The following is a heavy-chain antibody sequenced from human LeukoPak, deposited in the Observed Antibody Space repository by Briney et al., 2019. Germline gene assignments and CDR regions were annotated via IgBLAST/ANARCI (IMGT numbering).Heavy chain of an antibody. J-gene: IGHJ6*03. CDR1: GGTFSSYA. CDR3: AREVEPLYYYHYMDV. V-gene: IGHV1-69*13. D-gene: IGHD5-24*01. CDR2: IIPIFGTA. Sequence: SVKVSCKASGGTFSSYAISWVRQAPGQGLEWMGGIIPIFGTANYAQKFQGRVTITADESTSTAYMELSSLRSEDTAVYYCAREVEPLYYYHYMDVWGKGTTVTVSS.